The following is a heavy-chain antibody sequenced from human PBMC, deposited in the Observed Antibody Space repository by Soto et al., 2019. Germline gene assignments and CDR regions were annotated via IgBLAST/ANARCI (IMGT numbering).Heavy chain of an antibody. V-gene: IGHV1-69*12. CDR2: IIPIFGTA. D-gene: IGHD5-12*01. CDR3: ARGNLRWLHLWYFDL. CDR1: GGTFSSYT. J-gene: IGHJ2*01. Sequence: QVQLVQSGAEVKKPGSSVTVSCKASGGTFSSYTISWVRQAPGQGLEWMGGIIPIFGTANYAQKFQGRVTMTADESTSTAYMELSSLRSEDTAVYYCARGNLRWLHLWYFDLWGRGTLVTVSS.